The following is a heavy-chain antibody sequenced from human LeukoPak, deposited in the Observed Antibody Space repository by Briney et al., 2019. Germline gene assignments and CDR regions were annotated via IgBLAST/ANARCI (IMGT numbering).Heavy chain of an antibody. J-gene: IGHJ4*02. D-gene: IGHD6-19*01. CDR2: IKQDGSEK. Sequence: GGSLRLSCAASGSTFSSYWMSWVRQAPGKGLEWVANIKQDGSEKYYVDSVKGRFTMSRDNAKNSLYLQMNSLRVEDTAEYYCAKAKGSGLNYYFDYWGQGTLVTVSS. CDR3: AKAKGSGLNYYFDY. V-gene: IGHV3-7*03. CDR1: GSTFSSYW.